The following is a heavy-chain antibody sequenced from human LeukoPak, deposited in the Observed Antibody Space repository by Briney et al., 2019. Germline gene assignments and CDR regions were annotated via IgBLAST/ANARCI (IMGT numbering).Heavy chain of an antibody. V-gene: IGHV3-11*06. CDR3: ARDLKGSGSYGYIKSYYGMDV. Sequence: GGSLRLSCAASGFTFSDYYMSWIRQAPGKGLEWVSYISSSSYTNYADSVKGRFTISRDNAKNSLYLQMNSLRAEDTAAYYCARDLKGSGSYGYIKSYYGMDVWGKGTTVTVSS. D-gene: IGHD3-10*01. CDR2: ISSSSYT. CDR1: GFTFSDYY. J-gene: IGHJ6*04.